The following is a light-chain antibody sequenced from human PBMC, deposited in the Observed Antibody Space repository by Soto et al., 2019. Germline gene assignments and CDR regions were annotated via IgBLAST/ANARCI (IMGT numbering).Light chain of an antibody. V-gene: IGKV3-11*01. Sequence: EIVLTQSPATLSLSPGERATLSCRASQSVNTYLAWYQQKPGQAPRLLIYNASNRATGVPARFSGSGSGTDFTLTISSLEPEDFAVYYCQQRNDWPPFTFGQGTKLEIK. CDR2: NAS. J-gene: IGKJ2*01. CDR1: QSVNTY. CDR3: QQRNDWPPFT.